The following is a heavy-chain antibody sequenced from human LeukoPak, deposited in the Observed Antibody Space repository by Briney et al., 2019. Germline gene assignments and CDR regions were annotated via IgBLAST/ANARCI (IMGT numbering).Heavy chain of an antibody. CDR3: ARSATWAARPHIGY. CDR2: INHSGST. CDR1: GGSFSGYY. D-gene: IGHD6-6*01. J-gene: IGHJ4*02. Sequence: SETLSLTCAVYGGSFSGYYWSWIRQPPGKGLEWIGEINHSGSTNYNPSLKSRVTISVDTSKNQFSLKLSSVTAADTAVYYCARSATWAARPHIGYWGQGTLVTVSS. V-gene: IGHV4-34*01.